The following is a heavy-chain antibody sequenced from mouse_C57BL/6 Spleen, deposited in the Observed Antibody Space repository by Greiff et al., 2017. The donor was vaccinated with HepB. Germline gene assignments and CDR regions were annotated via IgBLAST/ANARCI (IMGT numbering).Heavy chain of an antibody. CDR2: IDPSDSYT. J-gene: IGHJ4*01. CDR3: AREGGYYYGSSPWAMDY. V-gene: IGHV1-59*01. D-gene: IGHD1-1*01. CDR1: GYTFTSYW. Sequence: VQLQQPGAELVRPGTSVKLSCKASGYTFTSYWMHWVKQRPGQGLEWIGVIDPSDSYTNYNQKFKGKATLTVDTSSSTAYMQLSSLTSEDSAVYYCAREGGYYYGSSPWAMDYWGQGTSVTVSS.